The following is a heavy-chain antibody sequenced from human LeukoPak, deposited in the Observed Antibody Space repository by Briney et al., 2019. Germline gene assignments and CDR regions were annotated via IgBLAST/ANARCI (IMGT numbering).Heavy chain of an antibody. CDR2: INSDGSST. J-gene: IGHJ6*03. Sequence: GGSLRLSCAASGFTFSSYWMHWVRQAPGKGLVWVSRINSDGSSTSYADSVKGRFTISRDNSKNTLFLQMNSLRAEDTAVYYCAKRRGLELLYYYYMDVWGKGTTVTVSS. D-gene: IGHD1-7*01. V-gene: IGHV3-74*01. CDR3: AKRRGLELLYYYYMDV. CDR1: GFTFSSYW.